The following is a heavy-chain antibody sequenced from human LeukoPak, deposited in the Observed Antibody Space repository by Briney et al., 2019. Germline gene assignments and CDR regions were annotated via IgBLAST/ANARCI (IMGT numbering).Heavy chain of an antibody. CDR1: GFTFSSYW. J-gene: IGHJ6*03. Sequence: PGGSLRLSCAASGFTFSSYWMSWVRQAPGKGLEWVANIKQDGSEKYYVDSVKGRFTISRDNAKNSLYLQMNSLRAEDTAVYYCARDRWVVMGANYYYYYMDVWGKGTTVTVSS. D-gene: IGHD1-26*01. V-gene: IGHV3-7*01. CDR2: IKQDGSEK. CDR3: ARDRWVVMGANYYYYYMDV.